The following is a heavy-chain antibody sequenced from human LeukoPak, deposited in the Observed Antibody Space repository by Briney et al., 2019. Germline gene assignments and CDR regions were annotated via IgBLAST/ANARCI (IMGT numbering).Heavy chain of an antibody. J-gene: IGHJ4*02. V-gene: IGHV3-53*01. CDR2: IYSGGST. D-gene: IGHD1-26*01. Sequence: PGGSLRLSCAASGFTVSSNYMTWVRQAPGKGLEWVSVIYSGGSTYYADSVKGRFTISRDNSKNTVYLQMNSLRAEDTAVYYCTRDLPVVGAPGFDYWGQGTLVTVSS. CDR1: GFTVSSNY. CDR3: TRDLPVVGAPGFDY.